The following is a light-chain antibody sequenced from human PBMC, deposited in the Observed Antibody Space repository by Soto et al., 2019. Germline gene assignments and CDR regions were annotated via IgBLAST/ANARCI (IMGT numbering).Light chain of an antibody. Sequence: QSVPTQPASLSGSPVQSITISCTGTSSDVGGYNYVSWYQEHPGKAPKLIIYDVSNCPSGVSNRFSGPKSDNTASLTIPGLQAEDEAYYYCSSYTSSTAHFFGTGPTLTVL. CDR2: DVS. CDR1: SSDVGGYNY. J-gene: IGLJ1*01. CDR3: SSYTSSTAHF. V-gene: IGLV2-14*01.